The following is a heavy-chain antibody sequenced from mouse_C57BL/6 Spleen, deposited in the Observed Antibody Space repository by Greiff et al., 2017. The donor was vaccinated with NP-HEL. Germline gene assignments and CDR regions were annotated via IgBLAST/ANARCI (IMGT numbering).Heavy chain of an antibody. CDR3: TREGLLRGYAMDY. CDR2: IDPETGCT. V-gene: IGHV1-15*01. J-gene: IGHJ4*01. Sequence: VQLQQSGAELVRPGASVTLSCKASGYTFTDYEMHWVKQTPVHGLEWIGAIDPETGCTAYNQKFKGKATLTADKSSSTAYMELRSLTSEDSAVYYCTREGLLRGYAMDYWGQGTSVTVSS. CDR1: GYTFTDYE. D-gene: IGHD2-3*01.